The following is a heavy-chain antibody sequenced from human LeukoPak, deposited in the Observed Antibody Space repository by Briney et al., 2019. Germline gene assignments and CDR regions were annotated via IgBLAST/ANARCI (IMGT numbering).Heavy chain of an antibody. V-gene: IGHV1-2*02. CDR2: VNPNSGGT. Sequence: ASVKVSCKASGYTFTGYYILWVRQAPGQGLEWMGWVNPNSGGTYYAQKFQGRVTMTRDTSISTAYIELSRLRSDDTAVYYCARGRAILVGDTNAGDFFDYWGQGTLVAVSS. D-gene: IGHD1-26*01. CDR1: GYTFTGYY. J-gene: IGHJ4*02. CDR3: ARGRAILVGDTNAGDFFDY.